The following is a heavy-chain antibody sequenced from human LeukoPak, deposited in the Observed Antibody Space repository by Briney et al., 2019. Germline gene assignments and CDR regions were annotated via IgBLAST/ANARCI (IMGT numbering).Heavy chain of an antibody. Sequence: KPSETLSLTCTVSGGSVSSGSYYWSWIRQPPGKGLEWIGYIYYSGSTNYNPSLKSRVTISVDTSKNQFSLKLSSVTAADTAVYYCARDTTPTGGDAFDIWGQATMVTVSS. J-gene: IGHJ3*02. CDR2: IYYSGST. V-gene: IGHV4-61*01. CDR1: GGSVSSGSYY. D-gene: IGHD1-14*01. CDR3: ARDTTPTGGDAFDI.